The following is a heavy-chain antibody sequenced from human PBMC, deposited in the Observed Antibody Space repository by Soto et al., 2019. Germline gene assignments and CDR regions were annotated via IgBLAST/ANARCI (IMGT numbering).Heavy chain of an antibody. J-gene: IGHJ6*02. CDR1: GVTFSSYA. V-gene: IGHV1-69*13. D-gene: IGHD5-12*01. Sequence: SLKGSGKASGVTFSSYAISWVRQAPGQGLEWMGGIIPIFGTANYAQKFQGRVTITADESTSTAYMELSSLRSEDTAVYYCAARRDGYKYYYYYGMDVWGQGTTVTVSS. CDR3: AARRDGYKYYYYYGMDV. CDR2: IIPIFGTA.